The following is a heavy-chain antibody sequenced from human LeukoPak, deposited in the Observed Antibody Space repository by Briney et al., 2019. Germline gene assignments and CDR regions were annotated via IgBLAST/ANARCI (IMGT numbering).Heavy chain of an antibody. D-gene: IGHD6-13*01. CDR2: LYTSGST. CDR1: GGSITDYH. CDR3: ARGVVAAAGRTFDF. V-gene: IGHV4-4*07. Sequence: KPSETLSLTCTVSGGSITDYHWIWIRQPAGKGLEWIGRLYTSGSTNYNPSLKSRVSMSVDTSKKQFSLRLSSVTAADTAIYYCARGVVAAAGRTFDFWGQGTLVTVSS. J-gene: IGHJ4*02.